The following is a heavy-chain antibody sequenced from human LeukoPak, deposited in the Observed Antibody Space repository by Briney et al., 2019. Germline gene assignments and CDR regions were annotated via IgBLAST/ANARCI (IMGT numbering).Heavy chain of an antibody. D-gene: IGHD6-13*01. CDR1: GGSFSGYY. V-gene: IGHV4-34*01. J-gene: IGHJ3*02. Sequence: SETLSLTCAVYGGSFSGYYWSWIRQPPGKGLEWIGEINHSGSTNYNPSLKSRVTISVDTSKNQFSLKLSSVTAADTAVYYCARDEDSNRGAFDIWGQGTMVTVSS. CDR2: INHSGST. CDR3: ARDEDSNRGAFDI.